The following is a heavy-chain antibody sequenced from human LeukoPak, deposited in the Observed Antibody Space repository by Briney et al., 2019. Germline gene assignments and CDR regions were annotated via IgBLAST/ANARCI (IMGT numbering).Heavy chain of an antibody. D-gene: IGHD3-22*01. J-gene: IGHJ4*02. V-gene: IGHV1-18*01. CDR1: GYTLTNYG. CDR3: ISYYCDSSGFYYGDQAGDHL. CDR2: ISAYNGNT. Sequence: VASVKVSCKASGYTLTNYGVSWVRQAPGQGLEWMGWISAYNGNTNCAQKLQGRVTMTTDTSTSTAYMELTRLRSDDTAVYYCISYYCDSSGFYYGDQAGDHLWGQGTLVTVSS.